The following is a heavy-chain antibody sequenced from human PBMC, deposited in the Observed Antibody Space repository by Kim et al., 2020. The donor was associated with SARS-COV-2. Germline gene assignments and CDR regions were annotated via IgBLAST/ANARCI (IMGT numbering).Heavy chain of an antibody. V-gene: IGHV4-59*01. D-gene: IGHD6-19*01. CDR2: IYYSGST. CDR1: GGSISSYY. Sequence: SETLSLTCTVSGGSISSYYWSWIRQPPGKGLEWIGYIYYSGSTNYNPSLKSRVTISVDTSKNQFSLKLSSVTAADTAVYYCARFVDSSGWGKQYYFDYWGQGTLVTVSS. CDR3: ARFVDSSGWGKQYYFDY. J-gene: IGHJ4*02.